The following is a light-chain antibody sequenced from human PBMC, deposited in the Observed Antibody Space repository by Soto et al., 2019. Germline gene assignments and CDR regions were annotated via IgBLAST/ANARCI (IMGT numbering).Light chain of an antibody. Sequence: EIVLTQSPGTVSLSPGERATLSCRASQSVSSRNLSWYRQKPGQAPSLIIFGASNRATGIPDRFSGSGSGTDFTLTISRLEPEDCAVYSCLRYGDSPPAYTFGQGTKLEIK. V-gene: IGKV3-20*01. CDR3: LRYGDSPPAYT. J-gene: IGKJ2*01. CDR1: QSVSSRN. CDR2: GAS.